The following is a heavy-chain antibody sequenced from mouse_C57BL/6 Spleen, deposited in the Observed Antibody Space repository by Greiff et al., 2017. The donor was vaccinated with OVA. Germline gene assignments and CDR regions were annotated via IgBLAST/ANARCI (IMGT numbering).Heavy chain of an antibody. D-gene: IGHD3-2*02. CDR2: IYHGSGST. CDR3: ARPSSAHAMDY. Sequence: VQLQQPGAELVKPGASVKMSCKASGYTFTSYWITWVKQRPGQGLEWIGDIYHGSGSTNYNEKFKSKATLTVDTSSSTAYMQLSSLTSEDSAVYYCARPSSAHAMDYWGQGTSVTVSS. CDR1: GYTFTSYW. J-gene: IGHJ4*01. V-gene: IGHV1-55*01.